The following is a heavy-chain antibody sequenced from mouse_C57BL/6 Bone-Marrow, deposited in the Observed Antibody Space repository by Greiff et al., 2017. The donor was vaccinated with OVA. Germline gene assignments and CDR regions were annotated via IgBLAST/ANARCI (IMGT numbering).Heavy chain of an antibody. CDR2: IWTGGGT. J-gene: IGHJ3*01. V-gene: IGHV2-9-1*01. D-gene: IGHD4-1*01. CDR1: GFSLTSYA. CDR3: ARTGKVPFAY. Sequence: VKLVESGPGLVAPSQSLSLTCTVSGFSLTSYAISWVRPPPGKGLEWLGVIWTGGGTNYNSALKSRLSISKDNSKSQVFLKMNSLQTDDTARYDCARTGKVPFAYWGQGTLVTVSA.